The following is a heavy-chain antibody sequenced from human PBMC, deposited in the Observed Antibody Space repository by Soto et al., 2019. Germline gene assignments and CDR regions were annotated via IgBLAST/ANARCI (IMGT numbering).Heavy chain of an antibody. D-gene: IGHD1-1*01. CDR3: ASGHDAYKVRY. CDR2: IYYSGST. J-gene: IGHJ4*02. CDR1: GGSISSYY. V-gene: IGHV4-59*08. Sequence: ETLSLTCTVSGGSISSYYWSWIRQPPGKGLEWIAYIYYSGSTNYNPSLKSRVTISVDTSKNHFSLKLRSVTAADTAVYFCASGHDAYKVRYWGQGTLVTVSS.